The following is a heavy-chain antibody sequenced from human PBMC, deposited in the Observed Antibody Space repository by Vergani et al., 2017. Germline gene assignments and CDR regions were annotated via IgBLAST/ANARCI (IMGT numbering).Heavy chain of an antibody. CDR2: ISAYNGNT. V-gene: IGHV1-18*01. Sequence: QVQLVQSGAEVKKPGASVKVSCKASGYTYTSYGISWVRQAPGQGLEWMGWISAYNGNTNYAQKLQGRVTMTTDTSTSTAYMELRSLRSDDTAVYYCARDMFESNTYYYDSSDYWGQGTLVTVSS. J-gene: IGHJ4*02. CDR3: ARDMFESNTYYYDSSDY. CDR1: GYTYTSYG. D-gene: IGHD3-22*01.